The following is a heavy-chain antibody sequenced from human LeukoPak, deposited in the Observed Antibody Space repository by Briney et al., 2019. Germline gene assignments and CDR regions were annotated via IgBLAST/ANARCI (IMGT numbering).Heavy chain of an antibody. CDR2: IYTSGST. J-gene: IGHJ4*02. CDR3: ARGAAPKAYFDY. CDR1: GGSMSSYY. Sequence: SGTLSLTCTVSGGSMSSYYWSWIRQPAGKGLEWIGRIYTSGSTNYNPSLKSRVTISVDKSKNQFSLKLSSVTAADTAVYYCARGAAPKAYFDYWGQGTLVTVSS. D-gene: IGHD6-13*01. V-gene: IGHV4-4*07.